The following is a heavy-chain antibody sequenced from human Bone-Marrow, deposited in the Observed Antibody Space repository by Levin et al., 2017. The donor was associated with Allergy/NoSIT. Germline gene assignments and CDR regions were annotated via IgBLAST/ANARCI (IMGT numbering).Heavy chain of an antibody. Sequence: GESLKISCKTSGFIFGGFYIHWVRQAPGQGLEWMGGINPDSGDTTYAQNFQDRVTMTRDTSISTAYLELRSLRSDDTALYFCARDRRGTMMTTPGHWGQGSRVTVTS. V-gene: IGHV1-2*02. J-gene: IGHJ4*02. CDR2: INPDSGDT. D-gene: IGHD1-14*01. CDR1: GFIFGGFY. CDR3: ARDRRGTMMTTPGH.